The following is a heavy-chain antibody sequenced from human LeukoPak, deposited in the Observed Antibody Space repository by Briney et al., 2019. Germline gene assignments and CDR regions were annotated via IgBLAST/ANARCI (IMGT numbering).Heavy chain of an antibody. V-gene: IGHV3-15*01. J-gene: IGHJ4*02. CDR3: TTLRSTATDY. D-gene: IGHD2-2*01. Sequence: GGSLRLSCASSGFIHIDAWMSGVGQAPGKGREGLGHIKSKTDGGTTDYAAPVKGRLTISRDGSKNTLYLQMNSLKAEDTAVYYCTTLRSTATDYWGQGTLVTVSS. CDR2: IKSKTDGGTT. CDR1: GFIHIDAW.